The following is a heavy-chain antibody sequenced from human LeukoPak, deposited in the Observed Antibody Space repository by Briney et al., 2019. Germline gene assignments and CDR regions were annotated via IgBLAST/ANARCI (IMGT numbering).Heavy chain of an antibody. CDR2: IYSGGST. CDR3: ARDSHYYGSGSYANLLFNY. V-gene: IGHV3-66*01. D-gene: IGHD3-10*01. J-gene: IGHJ4*02. Sequence: PGGSLRLSCAASGFTVSSNYMSWVRQAPGKGLEWVSVIYSGGSTYYADSVKGRFTISRDNSKNTLYFQMNSLRAEDTAVYYCARDSHYYGSGSYANLLFNYWGQGTLVTVSS. CDR1: GFTVSSNY.